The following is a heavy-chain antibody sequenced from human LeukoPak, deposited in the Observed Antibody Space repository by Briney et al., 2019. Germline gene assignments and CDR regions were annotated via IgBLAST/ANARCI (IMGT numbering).Heavy chain of an antibody. J-gene: IGHJ4*02. Sequence: SVKVSCKASGGTFSSYAISWVRQAPGQGLEWMGRIIPIFGTANYAQKFQGRVTITTDESTSTAYMELSSLRSEDTAVYYCASAILDGYNDMYFDYWGQGTLVTVFS. D-gene: IGHD5-24*01. CDR1: GGTFSSYA. CDR3: ASAILDGYNDMYFDY. V-gene: IGHV1-69*05. CDR2: IIPIFGTA.